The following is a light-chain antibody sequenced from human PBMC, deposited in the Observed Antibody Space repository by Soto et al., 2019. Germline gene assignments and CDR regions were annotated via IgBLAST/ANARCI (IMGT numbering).Light chain of an antibody. V-gene: IGKV3-20*01. CDR3: QQYGGPWT. CDR2: GAS. CDR1: PSVAINY. J-gene: IGKJ1*01. Sequence: NVLTQSPGTLSLSPGERATLSCRASPSVAINYLAWHQQKPGQAPRLLIFGASSRASGIPDRCSGSGSGTYFTLTISRLEPEDSAVYYCQQYGGPWTFGQGTKVEIK.